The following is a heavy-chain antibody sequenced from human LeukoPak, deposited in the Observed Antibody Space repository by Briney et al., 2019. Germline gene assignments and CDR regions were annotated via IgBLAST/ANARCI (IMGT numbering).Heavy chain of an antibody. CDR1: GCSISSSSYY. J-gene: IGHJ4*02. V-gene: IGHV4-39*01. CDR3: AMDYDYVWGSYRSYYFDY. D-gene: IGHD3-16*02. CDR2: IYYSGST. Sequence: SETLSLTGTGSGCSISSSSYYWGWIRQPPGKGLEWIGSIYYSGSTYYHPCLKSLVTISVDTSKNQFSLKLSSVTAADTAVYYCAMDYDYVWGSYRSYYFDYWGQGTVVTVSS.